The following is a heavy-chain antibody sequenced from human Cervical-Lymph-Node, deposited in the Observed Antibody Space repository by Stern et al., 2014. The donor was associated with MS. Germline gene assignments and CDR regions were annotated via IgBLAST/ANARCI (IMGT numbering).Heavy chain of an antibody. D-gene: IGHD1-1*01. CDR1: GGTFNVHI. Sequence: VQLAESGTEVKKPGSSVKVSCKASGGTFNVHIMTWVRQAPGQGLEWMGGIIPVMGSAIYGQKFQARITITADESTNMAYMELSSLRSEDTAMYYCAREVNGALDIWGQGTRVTVSS. J-gene: IGHJ3*02. CDR2: IIPVMGSA. V-gene: IGHV1-69*01. CDR3: AREVNGALDI.